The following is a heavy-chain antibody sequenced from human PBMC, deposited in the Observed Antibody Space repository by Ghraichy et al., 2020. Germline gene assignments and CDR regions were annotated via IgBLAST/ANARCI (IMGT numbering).Heavy chain of an antibody. CDR3: ARSGNSANYYGMDV. CDR2: IYYSGST. Sequence: SETLSLTCTVSGGSISSSSYYWGWIRQPPGKGLEWIGSIYYSGSTYYNPSLKSRVTISVDTSKNQFSLKLSSVTAADTAVYYCARSGNSANYYGMDVWGQGTTVTVSS. V-gene: IGHV4-39*01. CDR1: GGSISSSSYY. D-gene: IGHD4-23*01. J-gene: IGHJ6*02.